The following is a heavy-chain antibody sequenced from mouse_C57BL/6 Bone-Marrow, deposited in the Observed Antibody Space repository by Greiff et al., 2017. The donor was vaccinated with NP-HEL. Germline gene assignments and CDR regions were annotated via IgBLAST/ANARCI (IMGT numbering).Heavy chain of an antibody. Sequence: DVMLVESGGGLVQPGESLKLSCESDEYEFPSHDMSWVRKTPEKRLELVAAINSDGGSTYYPDTMERRFIISRDNTKKPLYLQMSSLRSEDTALYYCARHEDGCYFDYWGQGTTLTVSS. V-gene: IGHV5-2*01. J-gene: IGHJ2*01. CDR1: EYEFPSHD. CDR2: INSDGGST. CDR3: ARHEDGCYFDY.